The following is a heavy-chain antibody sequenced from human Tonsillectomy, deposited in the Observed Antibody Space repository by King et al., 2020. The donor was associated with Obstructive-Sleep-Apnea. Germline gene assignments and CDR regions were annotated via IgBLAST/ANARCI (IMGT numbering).Heavy chain of an antibody. V-gene: IGHV3-7*03. D-gene: IGHD6-13*01. Sequence: VQLVESGGGLVQPGGSLRLSCAASGFTFSRYWMTWVRQAPGKGLKWVANINEDGSKKYYVDSVKGRFTISRDNAKNSLYLQMNSLRADDTAVYYCEGAAGYWGQGTLVTVSS. CDR3: EGAAGY. CDR2: INEDGSKK. J-gene: IGHJ4*02. CDR1: GFTFSRYW.